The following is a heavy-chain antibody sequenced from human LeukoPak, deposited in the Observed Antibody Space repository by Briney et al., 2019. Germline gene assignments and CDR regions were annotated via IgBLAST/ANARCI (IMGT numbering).Heavy chain of an antibody. CDR3: ARGRDVAVASTNDY. J-gene: IGHJ4*02. CDR2: ISSSNSYI. CDR1: GFTFSSYS. V-gene: IGHV3-21*01. D-gene: IGHD6-19*01. Sequence: PGGSLRLSCAASGFTFSSYSVNWVRQAPGKGLEWVSSISSSNSYIYYADSVKGRFTISRDNAKNTLHLQMNSLRAEDTAVYYCARGRDVAVASTNDYWGQGTLVTVSS.